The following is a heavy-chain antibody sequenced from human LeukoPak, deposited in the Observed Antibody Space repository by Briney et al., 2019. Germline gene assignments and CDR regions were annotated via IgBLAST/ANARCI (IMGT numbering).Heavy chain of an antibody. CDR2: INHSGST. D-gene: IGHD2-2*01. V-gene: IGHV4-34*01. CDR1: GGSFSGYY. CDR3: ARAGRGGYRSSTSCYSRRTPEYFQH. J-gene: IGHJ1*01. Sequence: SETLSLTCAVYGGSFSGYYWSWIRQPPGKGLEWIGEINHSGSTNYNPSLKSRVTISVDTSKNQFSLKLSSVTAAATAVYYCARAGRGGYRSSTSCYSRRTPEYFQHWGQGTLVTVSS.